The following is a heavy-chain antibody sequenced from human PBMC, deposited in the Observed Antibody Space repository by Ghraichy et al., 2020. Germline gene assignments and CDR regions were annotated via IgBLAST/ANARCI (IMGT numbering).Heavy chain of an antibody. Sequence: GGSLRLSCAASGFTFSDYAMTWVRQTPGRGLEWVAAISGSGINTYYRDSVRGRFTISRDNSRNTVYLQMSSVGAEDTAIYYCARQHHGSGSFDHWGRGTQVTVSS. V-gene: IGHV3-23*01. CDR3: ARQHHGSGSFDH. J-gene: IGHJ5*02. CDR1: GFTFSDYA. D-gene: IGHD2-15*01. CDR2: ISGSGINT.